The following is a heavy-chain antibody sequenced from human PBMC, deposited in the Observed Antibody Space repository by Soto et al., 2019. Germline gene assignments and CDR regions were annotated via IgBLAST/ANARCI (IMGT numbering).Heavy chain of an antibody. CDR3: AIPYYYDSSGYYGAFDI. CDR1: GFTFSSYW. D-gene: IGHD3-22*01. V-gene: IGHV3-74*01. J-gene: IGHJ3*02. CDR2: INSDGSST. Sequence: GGSLRLSCAASGFTFSSYWMHWVRQAPGKGLVWVSRINSDGSSTSYADSVKGRFTISRDNAKNTLYLQMNSLRAEDTAVYYCAIPYYYDSSGYYGAFDIWGQGTMVTVSS.